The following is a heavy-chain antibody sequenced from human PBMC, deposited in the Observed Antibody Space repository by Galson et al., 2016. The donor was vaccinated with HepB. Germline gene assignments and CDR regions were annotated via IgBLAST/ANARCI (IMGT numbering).Heavy chain of an antibody. CDR1: GFDFRSYA. Sequence: SLRLSCAASGFDFRSYAMNWVRQAPGKGLESVAVISNDGKNKNYADSLRGRFTISRDNPKNTLSLQMNSLSTEDTAVYYCARRRCTGGSCYSDYWGQGTLVTVSS. D-gene: IGHD2-8*02. J-gene: IGHJ4*02. CDR2: ISNDGKNK. V-gene: IGHV3-30*19. CDR3: ARRRCTGGSCYSDY.